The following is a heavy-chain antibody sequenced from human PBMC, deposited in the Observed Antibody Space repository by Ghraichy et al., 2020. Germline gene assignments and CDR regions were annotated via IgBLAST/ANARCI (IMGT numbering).Heavy chain of an antibody. CDR1: GFTFSNYG. CDR2: IWYDGSKK. D-gene: IGHD2-2*01. J-gene: IGHJ4*02. V-gene: IGHV3-33*01. Sequence: GGSLRLSCAASGFTFSNYGMHWVRQAPGKGLEWVAVIWYDGSKKDYVDSVRGRFTISRDNSKNTLYLQMNSLRAEDTAVYYCARGWQHEYLTFDYWGQGTLVTVSS. CDR3: ARGWQHEYLTFDY.